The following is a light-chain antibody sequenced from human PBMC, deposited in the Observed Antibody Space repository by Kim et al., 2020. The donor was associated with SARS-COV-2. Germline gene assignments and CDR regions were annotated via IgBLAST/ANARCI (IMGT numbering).Light chain of an antibody. V-gene: IGLV10-54*01. CDR3: SAWNSSLSAWV. CDR1: SNNVSNER. Sequence: QTAMLTCTGNSNNVSNERASMLQQHRGHPPKLPAYRNNVRPAGISERLSASGAGNTASLTITVLQAEDESYYYCSAWNSSLSAWVFVGGTQLTVL. J-gene: IGLJ3*02. CDR2: RNN.